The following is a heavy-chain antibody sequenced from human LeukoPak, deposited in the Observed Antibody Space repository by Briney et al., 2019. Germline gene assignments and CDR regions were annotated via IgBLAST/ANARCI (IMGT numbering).Heavy chain of an antibody. J-gene: IGHJ5*02. CDR2: IYYSGST. Sequence: SETLSLTCTVSGGSISGGDYYWSWIRQPPGKGLEWIGYIYYSGSTYYNPFLKSRVTISVDTSKNQFSLKLSSVTAADTAVYYCARNQYYYDSSGTDNWFDPWGQGTLVTVSS. CDR3: ARNQYYYDSSGTDNWFDP. V-gene: IGHV4-30-4*01. CDR1: GGSISGGDYY. D-gene: IGHD3-22*01.